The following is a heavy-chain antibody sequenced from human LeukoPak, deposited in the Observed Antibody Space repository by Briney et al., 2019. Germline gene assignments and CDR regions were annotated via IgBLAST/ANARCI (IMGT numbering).Heavy chain of an antibody. V-gene: IGHV4-39*01. Sequence: SETLSLTCTVSGGSISSSSYYWGWIRQPPGKGLEWIGSIYYSGSTYYNPSLKSRVTISVDTSKNQFSLKLSSVTAADTAVYYCASRIAAAGSGPFDYWGQGTLVTVSS. J-gene: IGHJ4*02. CDR3: ASRIAAAGSGPFDY. CDR1: GGSISSSSYY. D-gene: IGHD6-13*01. CDR2: IYYSGST.